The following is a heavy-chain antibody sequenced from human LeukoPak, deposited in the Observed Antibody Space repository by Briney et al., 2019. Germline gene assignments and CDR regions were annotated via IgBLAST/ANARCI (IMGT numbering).Heavy chain of an antibody. CDR2: IFYSGNT. CDR3: ARGYHDSGGYYSGSSGYHHDY. Sequence: SETLSLTCTVSGGSITYYYWSWIRQPPGKGLEWIGYIFYSGNTKYNPSLESRVTISVDTSKNQLSLNLRPVTAADTAVYYCARGYHDSGGYYSGSSGYHHDYWGQGTLVTVSS. J-gene: IGHJ4*02. V-gene: IGHV4-59*01. D-gene: IGHD3-22*01. CDR1: GGSITYYY.